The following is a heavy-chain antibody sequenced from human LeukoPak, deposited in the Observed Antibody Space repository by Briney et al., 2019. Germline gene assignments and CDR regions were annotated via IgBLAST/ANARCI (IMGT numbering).Heavy chain of an antibody. D-gene: IGHD3-22*01. V-gene: IGHV3-11*06. CDR1: GFTFSDYY. Sequence: PGGSLRLSCAASGFTFSDYYMSWIRQAPGKGLEWVSYISSSSSYTNYADPVKGRFTISRDNAKNSLYLQMNSLRAEDTAVYYCARDMPYYYDSSGGDYWGQGTLVTVSS. J-gene: IGHJ4*02. CDR2: ISSSSSYT. CDR3: ARDMPYYYDSSGGDY.